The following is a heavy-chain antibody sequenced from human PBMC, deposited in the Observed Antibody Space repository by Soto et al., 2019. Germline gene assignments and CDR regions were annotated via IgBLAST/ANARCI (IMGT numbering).Heavy chain of an antibody. CDR1: GFTFSNAW. CDR2: IKSKTDGGTI. CDR3: STDLPYMFDY. Sequence: GGSLRLSCAASGFTFSNAWMSWVRQAPGKGLEWVGRIKSKTDGGTIDYAAPVTSRFTISRDDSKNKLYMQMNSVKTEDTGVYYCSTDLPYMFDYWGHGTLVTVSS. J-gene: IGHJ4*01. V-gene: IGHV3-15*01.